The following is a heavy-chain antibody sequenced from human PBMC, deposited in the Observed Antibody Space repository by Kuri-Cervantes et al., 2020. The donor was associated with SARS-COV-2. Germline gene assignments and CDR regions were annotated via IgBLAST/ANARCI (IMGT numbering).Heavy chain of an antibody. Sequence: SETLSLTCTVSGGSVSSGSYYWSWIRQPPGKGLEWIGYIYYSGSTNYNPSLKSRVTISVDTSKNQFSLKLSSVTAADTAVYYCAREGPGYYDSSGHTGEYYFDYWGQGTLVTVSS. J-gene: IGHJ4*02. CDR3: AREGPGYYDSSGHTGEYYFDY. CDR1: GGSVSSGSYY. V-gene: IGHV4-61*01. D-gene: IGHD3-22*01. CDR2: IYYSGST.